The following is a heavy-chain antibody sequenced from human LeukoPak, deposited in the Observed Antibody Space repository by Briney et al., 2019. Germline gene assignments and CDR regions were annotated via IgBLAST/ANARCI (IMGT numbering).Heavy chain of an antibody. CDR1: GFTFSSYA. Sequence: PGGSLRLSCAASGFTFSSYAMSWVRQTPGKGLEWVSAITGSGGGTYYADSVKGRFTISRDNSKNTLYLQMNSLRAEDTAVYYCARVEGAYGKGVDYWGQGTLVTVSS. CDR3: ARVEGAYGKGVDY. CDR2: ITGSGGGT. V-gene: IGHV3-23*01. D-gene: IGHD1-26*01. J-gene: IGHJ4*02.